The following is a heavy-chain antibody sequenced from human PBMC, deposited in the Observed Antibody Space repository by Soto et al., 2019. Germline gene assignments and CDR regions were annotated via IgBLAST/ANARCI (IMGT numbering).Heavy chain of an antibody. V-gene: IGHV4-30-4*01. CDR2: IYYSGST. J-gene: IGHJ5*02. Sequence: PSETLSFTCTVSGGSISSGDYYWSWIRQPPGKGLEWIGYIYYSGSTYYNPSLKSRVTISVDTSKNQFSLKLSSVTAADTAVYYCARVCGGGSKNGFDPWGQGTLVTVSS. CDR1: GGSISSGDYY. CDR3: ARVCGGGSKNGFDP.